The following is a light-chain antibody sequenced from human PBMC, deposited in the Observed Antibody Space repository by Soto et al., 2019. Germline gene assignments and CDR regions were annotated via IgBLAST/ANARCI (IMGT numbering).Light chain of an antibody. CDR2: GAS. CDR1: QGIRTD. J-gene: IGKJ3*01. V-gene: IGKV1-39*01. Sequence: DIQMTQSPSSLSASVGDRVTITCRASQGIRTDLVWYQQKPGKAPKRLIYGASSLQSGVPSRFSPSGSGADFTLTIDSLQPEDFATYYCQQSYSRPFTFGPGTKVDIK. CDR3: QQSYSRPFT.